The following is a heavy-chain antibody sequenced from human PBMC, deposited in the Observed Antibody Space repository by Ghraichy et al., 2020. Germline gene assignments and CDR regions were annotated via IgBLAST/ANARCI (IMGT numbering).Heavy chain of an antibody. CDR1: GYTFTSYG. D-gene: IGHD1-26*01. CDR3: AREARGGELLYAFDI. J-gene: IGHJ3*02. V-gene: IGHV1-18*01. Sequence: ASVKVSCKASGYTFTSYGISWVRQAPGQGLEWMGWISAYNGDTNYAQKLQGRVTMTTDTSTSTAYMELRSLRSDDTAVYYCAREARGGELLYAFDIWGQGTMVTVSS. CDR2: ISAYNGDT.